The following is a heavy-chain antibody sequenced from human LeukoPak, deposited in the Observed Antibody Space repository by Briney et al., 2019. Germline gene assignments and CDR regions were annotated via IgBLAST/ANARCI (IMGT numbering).Heavy chain of an antibody. J-gene: IGHJ4*02. V-gene: IGHV4-31*03. Sequence: SETLSLTCTVSGGSISSGGYYWSWIRQHPGKGLEWIGYIYYSGSTYYNPSLKSRVTISVDTSKNQFSLKLSSVTAADTAVYYCARKERYYYGSGLIWGQGTLVTVSS. CDR3: ARKERYYYGSGLI. D-gene: IGHD3-10*01. CDR2: IYYSGST. CDR1: GGSISSGGYY.